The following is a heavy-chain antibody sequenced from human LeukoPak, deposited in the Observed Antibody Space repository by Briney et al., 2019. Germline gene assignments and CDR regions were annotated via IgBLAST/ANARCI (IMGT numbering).Heavy chain of an antibody. CDR3: ARDQYYYYGMDV. CDR1: GYTFTSYD. V-gene: IGHV1-8*01. Sequence: GASVKVSCKASGYTFTSYDINWVRQATGQGLEWMGWMNPNSGNTGYAQKFQGRVTMTRSTSISTAYMELSSLRSEDTAVYYCARDQYYYYGMDVWGQGTTVTVSS. CDR2: MNPNSGNT. J-gene: IGHJ6*02.